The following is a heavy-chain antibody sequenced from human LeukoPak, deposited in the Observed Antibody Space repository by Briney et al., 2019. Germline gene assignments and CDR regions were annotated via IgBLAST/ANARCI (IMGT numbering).Heavy chain of an antibody. J-gene: IGHJ4*02. V-gene: IGHV4-39*07. CDR1: GGSISSSSYY. CDR3: ARGPPGFLRLLEWSFPLDY. Sequence: PSETLSLTCTVSGGSISSSSYYWGWIRQPPGKGLEWIGSIYYSGSTYYNPSLKSRVTISVDTSKNQFSLKLSSVTAADTAVYYCARGPPGFLRLLEWSFPLDYWGQGTLVPVSS. D-gene: IGHD3-3*01. CDR2: IYYSGST.